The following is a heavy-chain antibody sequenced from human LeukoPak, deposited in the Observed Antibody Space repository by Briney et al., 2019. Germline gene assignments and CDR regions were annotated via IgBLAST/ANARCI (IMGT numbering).Heavy chain of an antibody. Sequence: ASVKVSCKASGYTFTSYDINWVRQATGQGLEWMGWMNPNSGNTGYAQKFQGRVTMTRNTSISTACMELSSLRSEDTAVYYCARDRCSSTSCYSRYGMDVWGQGTTVTVSS. V-gene: IGHV1-8*01. CDR1: GYTFTSYD. D-gene: IGHD2-2*02. CDR3: ARDRCSSTSCYSRYGMDV. CDR2: MNPNSGNT. J-gene: IGHJ6*02.